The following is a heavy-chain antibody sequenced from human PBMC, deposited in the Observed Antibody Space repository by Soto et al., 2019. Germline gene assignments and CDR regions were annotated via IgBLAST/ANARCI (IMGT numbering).Heavy chain of an antibody. V-gene: IGHV1-2*04. Sequence: QVQLVQSGAEVKKPGASVKVSCKASGYTFTGYYMHWVRQATGQGLEWMGWINPNSGGTNYAQKFQGWVTMTRDTSISTAYMELSRLRSDDTAVYYCARENCSGGSCPFDYWGQGTLVTVSS. CDR2: INPNSGGT. J-gene: IGHJ4*02. CDR1: GYTFTGYY. CDR3: ARENCSGGSCPFDY. D-gene: IGHD2-15*01.